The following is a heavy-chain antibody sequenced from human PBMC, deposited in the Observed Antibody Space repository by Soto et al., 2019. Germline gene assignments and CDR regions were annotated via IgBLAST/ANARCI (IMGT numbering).Heavy chain of an antibody. CDR3: ARGGEPIDY. J-gene: IGHJ4*02. CDR1: GYTFTGYY. V-gene: IGHV1-3*01. D-gene: IGHD2-21*01. CDR2: INAGSGNT. Sequence: ASVKVSCKASGYTFTGYYMHWVRQAPGQGLEWMGWINAGSGNTKYSQKFQGRVTITRDTSASTAYMELSSLRSEDTAVYYCARGGEPIDYWGQGTLVTVSS.